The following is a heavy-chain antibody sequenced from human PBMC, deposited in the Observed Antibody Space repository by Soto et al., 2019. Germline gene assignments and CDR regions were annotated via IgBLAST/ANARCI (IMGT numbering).Heavy chain of an antibody. V-gene: IGHV2-5*02. CDR2: IYWDDDK. J-gene: IGHJ6*02. D-gene: IGHD5-18*01. Sequence: QITLKESGPTLVTPTQTLTLTCTFSGFSLSTSGVGVGWIRQPPGKALEWLALIYWDDDKRYSPSLKSRLTITKDTSKNKVGLTMTNIDPVDTATYYCAHTTAVQLWATHYYYYCMDVWGQGNTVTVSS. CDR1: GFSLSTSGVG. CDR3: AHTTAVQLWATHYYYYCMDV.